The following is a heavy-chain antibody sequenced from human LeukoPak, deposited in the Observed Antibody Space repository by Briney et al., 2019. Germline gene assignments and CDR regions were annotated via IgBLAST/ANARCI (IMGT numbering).Heavy chain of an antibody. CDR1: SGSISSYY. CDR3: ARAVSYYGLFYFDY. Sequence: SETLSLTCTVSSGSISSYYWSWIRQPPGKGLEWIGNIYYSGSTNYSPSLKSRVTISVDTSKNQFSLKLTSVTAADTAVYFCARAVSYYGLFYFDYWGRGTLVTVSS. V-gene: IGHV4-59*01. D-gene: IGHD2/OR15-2a*01. J-gene: IGHJ4*02. CDR2: IYYSGST.